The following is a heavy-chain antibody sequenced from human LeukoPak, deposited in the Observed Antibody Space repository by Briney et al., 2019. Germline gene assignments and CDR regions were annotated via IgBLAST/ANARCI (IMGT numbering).Heavy chain of an antibody. Sequence: GGSLRLSCAASGLTFSSYAMRCVRHAPGKGLEWVSAISGSGDSTFYADSVEGRFTISRDNSKNTLYLQMNSLRAEDTAVYYCAKDTWGYCSSTSCYTLDYYYYMDVWGKGTTVTVSS. CDR3: AKDTWGYCSSTSCYTLDYYYYMDV. CDR1: GLTFSSYA. V-gene: IGHV3-23*01. J-gene: IGHJ6*03. CDR2: ISGSGDST. D-gene: IGHD2-2*02.